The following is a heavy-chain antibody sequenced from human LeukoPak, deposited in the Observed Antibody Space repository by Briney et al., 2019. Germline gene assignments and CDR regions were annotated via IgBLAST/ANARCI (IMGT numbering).Heavy chain of an antibody. CDR1: GGSISSSSYY. D-gene: IGHD4-17*01. CDR2: ISGSGGST. Sequence: ETLSLTCTVSGGSISSSSYYWGWVRQPPGKGLEWVSAISGSGGSTYYADSVKGRFTVSRDRWKNTLYHQMNRLRVEDTAVYYCARAPMTTEDYWGQGTLVTVSS. V-gene: IGHV3-23*01. J-gene: IGHJ4*02. CDR3: ARAPMTTEDY.